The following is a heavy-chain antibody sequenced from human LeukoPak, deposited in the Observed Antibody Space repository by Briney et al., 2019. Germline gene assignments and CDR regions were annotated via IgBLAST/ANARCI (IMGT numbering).Heavy chain of an antibody. CDR2: IRYDGSNK. J-gene: IGHJ4*02. CDR1: GFTFSSYG. Sequence: GGSLRLSCAASGFTFSSYGMHWVRQAPGKGLEWVAFIRYDGSNKYYADSVKGPFTISRDNSKNTLYLQMNSLRAEDTAVYYCAKERDTAMVTIDYWGQGTLVTVSS. D-gene: IGHD5-18*01. V-gene: IGHV3-30*02. CDR3: AKERDTAMVTIDY.